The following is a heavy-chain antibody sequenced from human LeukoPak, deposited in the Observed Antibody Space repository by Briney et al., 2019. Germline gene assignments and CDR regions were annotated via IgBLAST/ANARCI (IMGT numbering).Heavy chain of an antibody. CDR2: IWYDGNNM. D-gene: IGHD2-2*01. Sequence: GGSLRLSCAVSGFTFTTYGMHWVRQAPGKGLEWVAVIWYDGNNMYYADSVKGRFTISRDNAKNSLYLQMNSLRAEDTAVYYCAREGVVVSAAVDYWGQGTLVTVSS. V-gene: IGHV3-33*01. J-gene: IGHJ4*02. CDR1: GFTFTTYG. CDR3: AREGVVVSAAVDY.